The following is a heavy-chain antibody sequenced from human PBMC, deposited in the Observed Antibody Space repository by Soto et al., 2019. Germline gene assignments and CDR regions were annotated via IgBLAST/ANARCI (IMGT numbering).Heavy chain of an antibody. Sequence: PGESLKISCKGSGYSFTSYWIGWVRQMPGKGLEWMGIIYPGDSDTRYSPSFQGQVTISADKSISTAYLQWSSLKASDTAMYYCARHQLPTRLVYYYGMDVWGQGTTVTVSS. CDR1: GYSFTSYW. CDR3: ARHQLPTRLVYYYGMDV. J-gene: IGHJ6*02. V-gene: IGHV5-51*01. D-gene: IGHD2-2*01. CDR2: IYPGDSDT.